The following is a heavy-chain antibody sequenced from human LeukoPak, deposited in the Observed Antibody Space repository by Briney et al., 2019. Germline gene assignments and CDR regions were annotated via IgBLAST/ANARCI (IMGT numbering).Heavy chain of an antibody. CDR3: GMSGDRVPLQDDVFDV. CDR2: IYPGDSGP. CDR1: GYSFTSYC. J-gene: IGHJ3*01. Sequence: GESLQIFCKVSGYSFTSYCIGWVRQMPGKGLEWMGIIYPGDSGPTYSPSFQGQVTISVDKSINTAYLQWSSLQASDTAMYYCGMSGDRVPLQDDVFDVWGQGTMVTVST. D-gene: IGHD5-12*01. V-gene: IGHV5-51*01.